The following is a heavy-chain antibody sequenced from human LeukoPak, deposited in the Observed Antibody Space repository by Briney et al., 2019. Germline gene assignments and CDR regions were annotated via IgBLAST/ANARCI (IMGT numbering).Heavy chain of an antibody. V-gene: IGHV5-51*01. CDR1: GYSFTSYW. CDR2: IYPGDSDT. J-gene: IGHJ4*02. D-gene: IGHD1-26*01. CDR3: ASSLSGSYYVFDY. Sequence: GESLKISCKGSGYSFTSYWIGWVRQMPGKGLEWMGIIYPGDSDTRYSPSFQGQVTISADKSISTAYLQWSSLKASDTAMYYRASSLSGSYYVFDYWGQGTLVTVSS.